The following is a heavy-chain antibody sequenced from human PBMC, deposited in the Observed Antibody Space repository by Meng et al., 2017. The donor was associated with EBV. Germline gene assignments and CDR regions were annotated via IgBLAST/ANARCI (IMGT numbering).Heavy chain of an antibody. D-gene: IGHD6-13*01. J-gene: IGHJ5*02. CDR2: IYWDDDK. CDR1: GFSLSTSGVG. V-gene: IGHV2-5*02. CDR3: AHRRDEYSSSWYGWFDP. Sequence: QNHLKESGPTLVKPTQTLTLTCTFSGFSLSTSGVGVGWIRQPPGKALEWLALIYWDDDKRYSPSLKSRLTITKDTSKNQVVLTMTNMDPVDTATYYCAHRRDEYSSSWYGWFDPWGQGTLVTVSS.